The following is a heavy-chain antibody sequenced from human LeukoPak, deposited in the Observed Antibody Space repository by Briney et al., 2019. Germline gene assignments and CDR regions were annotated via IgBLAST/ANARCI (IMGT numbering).Heavy chain of an antibody. V-gene: IGHV4-38-2*01. CDR2: IYHSGST. CDR3: ARSLWQNRGFDY. Sequence: SETLSLTCAVSGYSISSGYYWGWIRQPPGKGLEWIGSIYHSGSTYYNPSLKSRVTISVDTSKNQFSLKLSSATAADTAVYYCARSLWQNRGFDYWGQGTLVTVSS. D-gene: IGHD1-14*01. J-gene: IGHJ4*02. CDR1: GYSISSGYY.